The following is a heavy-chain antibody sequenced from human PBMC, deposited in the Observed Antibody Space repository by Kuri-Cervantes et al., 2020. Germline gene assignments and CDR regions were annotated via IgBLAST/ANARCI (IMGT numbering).Heavy chain of an antibody. CDR1: GFTFDDYA. V-gene: IGHV3-9*01. CDR2: ISWSGATV. J-gene: IGHJ3*02. CDR3: ARDRPQQQLVPVGAFDI. D-gene: IGHD6-13*01. Sequence: SLKISCAASGFTFDDYAMQWVRQRPGRGLEWVSGISWSGATVGYADSVKGRFTISRDNAKKSLYLQMNSLRAEDTALYYCARDRPQQQLVPVGAFDIWGQGTMVTVSS.